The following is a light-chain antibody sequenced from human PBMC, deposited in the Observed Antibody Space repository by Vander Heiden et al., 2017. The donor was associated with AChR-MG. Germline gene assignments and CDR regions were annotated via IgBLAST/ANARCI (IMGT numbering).Light chain of an antibody. CDR1: QSVSSY. CDR2: DAS. Sequence: EIVLTQSPATLSLSPGERATLSCRASQSVSSYLAWYQQKPGQAPRLLIYDASNRATGIPARFSGSGSGTDFTLTISSREPEDFAVYYCQQRSNWPPVTFGHRTKVDIK. V-gene: IGKV3-11*01. CDR3: QQRSNWPPVT. J-gene: IGKJ3*01.